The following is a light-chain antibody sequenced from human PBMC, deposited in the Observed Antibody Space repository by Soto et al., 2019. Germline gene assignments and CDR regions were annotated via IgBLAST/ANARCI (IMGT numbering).Light chain of an antibody. V-gene: IGKV3-20*01. Sequence: EIVLTQSPGTLSLSPGERAALSCRASQSVSSSYFAWYQQKPGQAPRLLIYGASTRATGIPDRFSGSGSGTDFTLTISRLEPEDCAVYYCQQYGNSPYTFGQGTKLEIK. J-gene: IGKJ2*01. CDR2: GAS. CDR3: QQYGNSPYT. CDR1: QSVSSSY.